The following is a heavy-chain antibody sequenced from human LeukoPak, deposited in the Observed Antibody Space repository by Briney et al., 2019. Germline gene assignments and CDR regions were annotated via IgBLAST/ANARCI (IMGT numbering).Heavy chain of an antibody. CDR3: ARHSPGSYYTY. CDR2: IKQDGSDK. CDR1: GFTFSSSW. Sequence: GGSLRLSCAASGFTFSSSWMSWLRPAPGKGLECVAHIKQDGSDKYYVDSGKGRFTISRDNAKNSLYLQLNSLRVEDTAMYYCARHSPGSYYTYWGQGTLVTVSS. D-gene: IGHD3-10*01. V-gene: IGHV3-7*01. J-gene: IGHJ4*02.